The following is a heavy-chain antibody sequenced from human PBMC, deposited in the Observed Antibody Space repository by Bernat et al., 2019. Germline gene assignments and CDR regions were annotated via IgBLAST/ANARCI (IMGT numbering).Heavy chain of an antibody. CDR2: IWYDGSNK. CDR1: GFTFSSYG. V-gene: IGHV3-33*06. J-gene: IGHJ4*02. D-gene: IGHD3-10*01. CDR3: AKETGYYYGSGSNLDY. Sequence: QVQLVESGGGVVQPGRSLRLSCAASGFTFSSYGMHWVRQAPGKGLEWVAVIWYDGSNKYYADSVKGRFTISRDNSKNTVYLQMNSLRAEDTAVYYCAKETGYYYGSGSNLDYCGQGTLVTVSS.